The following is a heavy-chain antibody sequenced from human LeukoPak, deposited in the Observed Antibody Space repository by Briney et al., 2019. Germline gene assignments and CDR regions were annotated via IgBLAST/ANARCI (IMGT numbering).Heavy chain of an antibody. CDR1: GGTFSSYA. CDR2: IIPIFGTA. J-gene: IGHJ6*03. Sequence: KVSCKASGGTFSSYAISWVRQAPGQGLEWMGGIIPIFGTANYAQKFQGRVTITADESTSTAYMELSSLRSEATAVYYCPTGGMSTSPTLDSYYYYMYVWGKGTTVTFSS. V-gene: IGHV1-69*01. CDR3: PTGGMSTSPTLDSYYYYMYV. D-gene: IGHD2-2*01.